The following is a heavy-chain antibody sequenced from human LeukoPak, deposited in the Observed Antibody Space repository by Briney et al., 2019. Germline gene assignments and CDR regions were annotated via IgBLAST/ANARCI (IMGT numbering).Heavy chain of an antibody. J-gene: IGHJ6*02. Sequence: PSETLSLTCAVYGGSFSGYYWSWIRQPPGKGLEWIGEINHSGGTNYNPSLKSRVTISVDTSKNQFSLKLSSVTAADTAVYYCARRTHPYYYYGMDVWGQGTTVTVSS. CDR3: ARRTHPYYYYGMDV. CDR1: GGSFSGYY. V-gene: IGHV4-34*01. CDR2: INHSGGT.